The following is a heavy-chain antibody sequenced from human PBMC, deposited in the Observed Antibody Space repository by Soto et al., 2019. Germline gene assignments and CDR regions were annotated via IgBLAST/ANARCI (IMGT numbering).Heavy chain of an antibody. CDR1: GYTFTAYG. J-gene: IGHJ4*02. Sequence: QVQMVQSGPEVKMPGASVKVSCKTSGYTFTAYGLACLRQAPGQRPELMGWVGTNNPNTNYAHKFQGRVTLTTYRSTTTTYMEMRSLRSDDTAVYYCARELSTDSSAYSSFAYWGQGTLVTVSS. D-gene: IGHD3-22*01. CDR3: ARELSTDSSAYSSFAY. CDR2: VGTNNPNT. V-gene: IGHV1-18*01.